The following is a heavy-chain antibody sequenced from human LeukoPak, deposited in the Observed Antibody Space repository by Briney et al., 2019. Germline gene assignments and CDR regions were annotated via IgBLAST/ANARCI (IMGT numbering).Heavy chain of an antibody. J-gene: IGHJ6*02. CDR1: GFTFSSYW. D-gene: IGHD4-17*01. CDR3: ARGEVTIFPYYYYGMDV. V-gene: IGHV3-7*01. Sequence: PGGSLRLSCAASGFTFSSYWMSWVRQAPGKGLEWVANIKQDGSEKYYVDSVKGRFTISRDNAKNSLYLQMNSLRAEDTAVYYCARGEVTIFPYYYYGMDVWGQGTTVTVSS. CDR2: IKQDGSEK.